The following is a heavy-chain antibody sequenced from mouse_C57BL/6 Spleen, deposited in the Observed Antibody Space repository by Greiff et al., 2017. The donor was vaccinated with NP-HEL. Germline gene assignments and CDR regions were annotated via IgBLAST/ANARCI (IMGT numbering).Heavy chain of an antibody. J-gene: IGHJ2*01. CDR1: GFTFSSYA. Sequence: EVKLVESGEGLVKPGGSLKLSCAASGFTFSSYAMSWVRQTPEKRLEWVAYISSGGDYIYYADTVKGRFTISRDNARNTLYLQMSSLKSEDTAMYYCTRALDSSGYVPFDYWGQGTTLTVSS. D-gene: IGHD3-2*02. CDR2: ISSGGDYI. V-gene: IGHV5-9-1*02. CDR3: TRALDSSGYVPFDY.